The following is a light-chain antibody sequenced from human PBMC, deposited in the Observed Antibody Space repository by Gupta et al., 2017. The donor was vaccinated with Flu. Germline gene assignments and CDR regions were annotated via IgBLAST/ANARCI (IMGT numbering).Light chain of an antibody. J-gene: IGKJ1*01. CDR2: TAS. CDR1: QSVSSN. CDR3: QQYNKWPRT. Sequence: EIVMTLSPATVSVSPGERATLSCRGSQSVSSNLAWYQQKPGQAPRLLIYTASSRAAGIPDRFNGSGSGTQFTLTIGSVESEDFAVYYCQQYNKWPRTFGQGTKVEIK. V-gene: IGKV3-15*01.